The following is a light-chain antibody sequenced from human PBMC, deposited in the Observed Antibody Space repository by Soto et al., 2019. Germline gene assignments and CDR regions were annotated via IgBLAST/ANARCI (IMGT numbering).Light chain of an antibody. CDR2: GAS. V-gene: IGKV3-15*01. Sequence: IVMTQSPATLSVSPGERSTLSCRASQSVSSNLAWYQQKPGQAPRLLIYGASTRATGIPARFSGSGSGTEFTLTISSLQSEDFEVYYCQQYNNWPITVGQGTRLEIK. CDR3: QQYNNWPIT. CDR1: QSVSSN. J-gene: IGKJ5*01.